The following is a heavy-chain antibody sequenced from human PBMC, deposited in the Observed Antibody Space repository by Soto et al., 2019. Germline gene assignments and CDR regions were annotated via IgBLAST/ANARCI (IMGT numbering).Heavy chain of an antibody. CDR3: ARDAINWNSRPVDY. CDR1: GYTFTSYA. V-gene: IGHV1-3*01. Sequence: GASVKVSCKASGYTFTSYAMHWVRQAPGQRLEWMGWINAGNGNTKYSQKFQGRVTITRDTSASTAYMELRSLRSDDTAVYYCARDAINWNSRPVDYWGQGTLVTVSS. CDR2: INAGNGNT. J-gene: IGHJ4*02. D-gene: IGHD1-7*01.